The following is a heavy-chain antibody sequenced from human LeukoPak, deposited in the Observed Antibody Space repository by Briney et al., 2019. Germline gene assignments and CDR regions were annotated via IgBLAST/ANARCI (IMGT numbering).Heavy chain of an antibody. CDR1: GESFSGYY. CDR3: ARRAATGRLPYYYYYMDV. Sequence: SETLSLTCVVYGESFSGYYWSWIRQPPGKGLEWIGEINHSGSTNYNPSLKSRVTISVDTSKNQFSLKLSSVTAADTAVYYCARRAATGRLPYYYYYMDVWGKGTTVTISS. D-gene: IGHD1-26*01. CDR2: INHSGST. J-gene: IGHJ6*03. V-gene: IGHV4-34*01.